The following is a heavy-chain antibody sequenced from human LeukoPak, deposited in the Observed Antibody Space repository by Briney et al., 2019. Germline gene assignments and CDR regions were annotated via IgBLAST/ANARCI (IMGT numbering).Heavy chain of an antibody. CDR3: ASGYSYGTVDY. Sequence: PSETLSLTWTVSGGSISRYYWSWVRQPPGKGLEWIGEIYHSGSTNYNPSLKSRVTISVDKSKNQFSLKLSSVTAADTAVYYCASGYSYGTVDYWGQGTLVTVSS. CDR1: GGSISRYY. CDR2: IYHSGST. D-gene: IGHD5-18*01. J-gene: IGHJ4*02. V-gene: IGHV4-59*12.